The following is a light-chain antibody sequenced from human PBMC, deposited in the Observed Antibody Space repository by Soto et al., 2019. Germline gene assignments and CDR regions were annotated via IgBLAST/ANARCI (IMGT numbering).Light chain of an antibody. CDR1: QSVASN. CDR2: GAS. CDR3: QQYHNWPPKYT. V-gene: IGKV3-15*01. J-gene: IGKJ2*01. Sequence: ELVMTQSPASLSVSPGDGATLSCRASQSVASNVAWYQHKPGQSPRLLIHGASTRAVGVPARFSGSGSGTDFTLTISSLQSEDFAVDYWQQYHNWPPKYTFCQGTTRQIK.